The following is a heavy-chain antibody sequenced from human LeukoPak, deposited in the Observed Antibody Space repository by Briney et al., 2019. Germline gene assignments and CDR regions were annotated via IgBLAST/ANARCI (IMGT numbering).Heavy chain of an antibody. V-gene: IGHV4-59*12. CDR1: GGSISSYY. J-gene: IGHJ4*02. D-gene: IGHD6-13*01. Sequence: SETLSLTCTVSGGSISSYYWSWIRQPPGKGLEWIGYIYYSGSTNYNPSLKSRVTISVGTSKNQFSLKLSSVTAADTAVYYCARPPYSSSWYGGLYYFDYWGQGTLVTVSS. CDR3: ARPPYSSSWYGGLYYFDY. CDR2: IYYSGST.